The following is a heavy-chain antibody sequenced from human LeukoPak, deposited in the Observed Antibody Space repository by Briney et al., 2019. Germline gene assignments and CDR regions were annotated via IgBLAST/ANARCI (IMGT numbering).Heavy chain of an antibody. CDR2: IGVDSGNT. Sequence: GGSLRLSCTASGFPFIEYSMNWVRQAPGKGLEWISYIGVDSGNTKYADSVRGRFTISADKAKNSLYLQMNSLRVEDTAVYYCARDHNYAFDNWGQGTLVSVAS. CDR3: ARDHNYAFDN. V-gene: IGHV3-48*01. D-gene: IGHD1-1*01. CDR1: GFPFIEYS. J-gene: IGHJ4*02.